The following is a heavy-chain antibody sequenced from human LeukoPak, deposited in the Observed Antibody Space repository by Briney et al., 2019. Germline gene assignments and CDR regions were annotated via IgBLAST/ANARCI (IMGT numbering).Heavy chain of an antibody. V-gene: IGHV4-59*01. Sequence: SETLSLTCTVSGGSMSPYYWSWIRQPPGKGLEWIGYVSHSGSTNYNLSLGSRVTISVDTSKNQFSLKLTSVTAADTAVYFCARGGNYYCHGMDVWGQGATVTVSS. CDR1: GGSMSPYY. CDR3: ARGGNYYCHGMDV. D-gene: IGHD1-14*01. J-gene: IGHJ6*02. CDR2: VSHSGST.